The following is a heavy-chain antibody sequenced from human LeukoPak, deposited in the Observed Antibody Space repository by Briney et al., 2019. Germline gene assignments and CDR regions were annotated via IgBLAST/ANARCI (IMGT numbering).Heavy chain of an antibody. CDR3: AKDWGQVPASISGH. CDR1: GFRFSSYS. V-gene: IGHV3-48*04. J-gene: IGHJ1*01. Sequence: GGSLRLSCAASGFRFSSYSMNWVRQAPGKGLEWVSYISHTGSTMSYADSVKGRFTISRDNARNSLHLQMNSLRAEDTAVYYCAKDWGQVPASISGHWGQGTLVTVSS. CDR2: ISHTGSTM. D-gene: IGHD2-2*01.